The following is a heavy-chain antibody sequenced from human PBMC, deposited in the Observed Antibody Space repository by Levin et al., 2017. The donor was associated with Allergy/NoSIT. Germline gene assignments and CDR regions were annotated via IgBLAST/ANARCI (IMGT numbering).Heavy chain of an antibody. CDR2: INHSGST. Sequence: PSETLSLTCAVYGGSFSGYYWSWIRQPPGKGLEWIGEINHSGSTNYNPSLKSRVTISVDTSKNQFSLKLSSVTAADTAVYYCARGPGGAIDYWGQGTLVTVSS. CDR1: GGSFSGYY. D-gene: IGHD3-10*01. J-gene: IGHJ4*02. V-gene: IGHV4-34*01. CDR3: ARGPGGAIDY.